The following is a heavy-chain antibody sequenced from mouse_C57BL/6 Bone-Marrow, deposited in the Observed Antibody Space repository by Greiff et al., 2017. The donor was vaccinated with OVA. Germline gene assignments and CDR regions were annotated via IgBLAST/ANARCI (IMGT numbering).Heavy chain of an antibody. CDR3: ARESNSYYFDY. V-gene: IGHV3-6*01. CDR1: DYSITSGYY. J-gene: IGHJ2*01. CDR2: ISYDGSN. Sequence: ESGPGLVKPSQSLSLTCSVTDYSITSGYYWNWIRQFPGNKLEWMGYISYDGSNNYNPSLKNRISITRDTSKNQFFLKLNSVTTEDTATYYCARESNSYYFDYWGQGTTLTVSS. D-gene: IGHD2-5*01.